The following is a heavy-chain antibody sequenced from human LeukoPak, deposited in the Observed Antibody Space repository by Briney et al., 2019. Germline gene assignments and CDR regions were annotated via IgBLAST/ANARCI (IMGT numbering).Heavy chain of an antibody. D-gene: IGHD3-10*01. CDR3: AKVTHYYGSGSYYNVTDY. V-gene: IGHV3-30*18. J-gene: IGHJ4*02. CDR2: ISYEGSNK. Sequence: GGSLRLFCAPSGFTFSSYGMHWPRPAPGKGLEWVAVISYEGSNKYYADSVKGRFTISRDNSKNTLYLQMNSLRAEDTAVYYCAKVTHYYGSGSYYNVTDYWGQGTPVTVSS. CDR1: GFTFSSYG.